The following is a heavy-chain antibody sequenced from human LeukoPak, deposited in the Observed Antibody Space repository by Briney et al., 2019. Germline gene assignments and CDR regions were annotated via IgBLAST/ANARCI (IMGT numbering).Heavy chain of an antibody. CDR2: IYHSGST. Sequence: SETLSLTCAVSGYSLSSGYYWGWIRQPPGEGREWIGSIYHSGSTYYNPSLKSRVTISVDTSKNQLSLKLSSVTAADTAVYYCASHSTAMATGDWGQGTPVTVSS. J-gene: IGHJ4*02. V-gene: IGHV4-38-2*01. CDR1: GYSLSSGYY. CDR3: ASHSTAMATGD. D-gene: IGHD5-18*01.